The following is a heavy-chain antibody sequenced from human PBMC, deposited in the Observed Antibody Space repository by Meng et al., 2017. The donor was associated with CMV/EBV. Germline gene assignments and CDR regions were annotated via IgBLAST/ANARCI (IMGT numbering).Heavy chain of an antibody. J-gene: IGHJ6*02. D-gene: IGHD5-18*01. CDR3: ARERQLWSNYYGMDV. Sequence: GESLKISCAASGFTFSSYAMHWVRPAPGKGLEWVAVISYDGSNKYYADSVKGRFTISRDNSKNTLYLQMNSLRAEDTAVYYCARERQLWSNYYGMDVWGQGTTVTVSS. V-gene: IGHV3-30*04. CDR2: ISYDGSNK. CDR1: GFTFSSYA.